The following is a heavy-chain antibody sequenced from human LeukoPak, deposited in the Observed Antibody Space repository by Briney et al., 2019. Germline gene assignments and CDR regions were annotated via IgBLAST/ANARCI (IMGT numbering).Heavy chain of an antibody. CDR1: GGTFSSYA. D-gene: IGHD3-22*01. CDR3: ARGLKDGTTYYYDSSGQSPAFDI. CDR2: IIPIFGTA. Sequence: GASVKVSCKASGGTFSSYAISWVRQAPGQGLEWMGGIIPIFGTANYAQKFQGRVTITADESTSTAYMELSSLRSEDTAVYYCARGLKDGTTYYYDSSGQSPAFDIWGQGTMVTVSS. V-gene: IGHV1-69*13. J-gene: IGHJ3*02.